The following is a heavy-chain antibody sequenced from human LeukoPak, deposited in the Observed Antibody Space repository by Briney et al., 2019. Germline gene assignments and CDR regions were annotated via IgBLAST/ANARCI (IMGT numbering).Heavy chain of an antibody. V-gene: IGHV4-59*01. CDR2: IYYSGST. Sequence: SETLSLTCTVSGGSLSSYYWSWIRQPPGKGLEWIGYIYYSGSTNYNPSLKSRVTISVDTSKNQFSLKLSSVTAADTAVYYCASGVLSFDPWGQGTLVTVSS. J-gene: IGHJ5*02. CDR1: GGSLSSYY. CDR3: ASGVLSFDP.